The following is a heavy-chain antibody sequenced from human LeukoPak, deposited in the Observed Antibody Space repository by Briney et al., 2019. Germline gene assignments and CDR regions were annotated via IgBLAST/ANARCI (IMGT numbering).Heavy chain of an antibody. CDR1: GFTFDDYA. Sequence: GGSLRLSCAASGFTFDDYAMHWVRQAPRKGLEWVSLISGDGGSTYYGDSVKGRFTISRDNSKNPLYLQMNSLGTEDTALYYCAKDSSGYYYVFQHWGQGTLVTVSS. CDR2: ISGDGGST. J-gene: IGHJ1*01. CDR3: AKDSSGYYYVFQH. D-gene: IGHD3-22*01. V-gene: IGHV3-43*02.